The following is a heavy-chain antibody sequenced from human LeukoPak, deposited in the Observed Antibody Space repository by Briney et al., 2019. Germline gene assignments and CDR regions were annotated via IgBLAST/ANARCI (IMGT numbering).Heavy chain of an antibody. J-gene: IGHJ4*02. D-gene: IGHD2-21*01. V-gene: IGHV4-38-2*01. CDR2: IYHSGST. CDR1: GYSISSGYY. CDR3: ARLYSGETRPFDY. Sequence: SETLSLTCAVSGYSISSGYYWGWIRQPPGKGLEWIGSIYHSGSTYYNPSLKSRVTISVDTSKNQFSLKLSSVTAADTAVYYCARLYSGETRPFDYWGQGTLVTVSS.